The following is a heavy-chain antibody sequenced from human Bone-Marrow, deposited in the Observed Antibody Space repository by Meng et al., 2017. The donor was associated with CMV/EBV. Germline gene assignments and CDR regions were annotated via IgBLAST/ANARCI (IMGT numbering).Heavy chain of an antibody. Sequence: ASCGAFSCYAISWVRQAPGQGLEWMGGIIPIFGTANYAQKFQGRVTITADESTSTAYMELSSLRSEDTAVYYCARDSVAPWGWFDPWGQGTLVTVSS. CDR1: CGAFSCYA. D-gene: IGHD6-19*01. CDR3: ARDSVAPWGWFDP. V-gene: IGHV1-69*01. J-gene: IGHJ5*02. CDR2: IIPIFGTA.